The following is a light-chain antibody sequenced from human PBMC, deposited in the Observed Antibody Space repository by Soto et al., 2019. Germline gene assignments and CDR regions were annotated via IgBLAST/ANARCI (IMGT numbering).Light chain of an antibody. Sequence: DIVMTQSPDSLAVSLGERATINCRSSQSVFFSSNSKNYLAWYQQKPGQPPKLLIYWASTRESGVPDRFSGSGSGTDFTLTISSLQAEDVAVYYCQQYNDWPSITFGQGTRLEIK. CDR1: QSVFFSSNSKNY. CDR2: WAS. V-gene: IGKV4-1*01. J-gene: IGKJ5*01. CDR3: QQYNDWPSIT.